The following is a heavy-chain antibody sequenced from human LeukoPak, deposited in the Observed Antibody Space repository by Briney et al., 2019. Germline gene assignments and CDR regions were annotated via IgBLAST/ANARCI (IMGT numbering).Heavy chain of an antibody. V-gene: IGHV3-21*01. Sequence: SGGSLRLSCAASGFTFSSYSMNWVRQAPGKGLEWVSSISSSSSYIYYADSVKGRFTISRDNAKNSLYLQMNSLRAEDTAVYYCARRGGSSSRRSPIDYWGQETLVTVSS. CDR3: ARRGGSSSRRSPIDY. CDR1: GFTFSSYS. J-gene: IGHJ4*02. CDR2: ISSSSSYI. D-gene: IGHD6-6*01.